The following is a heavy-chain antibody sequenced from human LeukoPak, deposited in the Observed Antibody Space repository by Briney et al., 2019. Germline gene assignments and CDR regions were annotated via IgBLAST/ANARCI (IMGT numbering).Heavy chain of an antibody. CDR2: ISSSGSTI. Sequence: PGGSPRLSCAASGFTFSSYEMNWVRQAPGKGLEWVSYISSSGSTIYYADSVKGRFTISRDNAKNSLYLQMNSLRAEDTAVYYCAREFQEYSYGAAGYWGQGTLVTVSS. D-gene: IGHD5-18*01. V-gene: IGHV3-48*03. CDR1: GFTFSSYE. CDR3: AREFQEYSYGAAGY. J-gene: IGHJ4*02.